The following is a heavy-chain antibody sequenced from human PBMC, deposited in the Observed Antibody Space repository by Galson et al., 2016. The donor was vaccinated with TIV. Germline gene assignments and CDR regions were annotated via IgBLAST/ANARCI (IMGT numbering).Heavy chain of an antibody. CDR3: ARCRGDYYYGIDV. CDR2: VYYSGAT. J-gene: IGHJ6*02. D-gene: IGHD3-10*01. Sequence: TLSLTCSAVGGSISNGVYYWPWIRQPPGKGLEWIGYVYYSGATNYNPSLKRRVTLSVDRSTNQFSLRLNSVTAADTAVYSCARCRGDYYYGIDVWGQGTTVTVSS. V-gene: IGHV4-30-4*08. CDR1: GGSISNGVYY.